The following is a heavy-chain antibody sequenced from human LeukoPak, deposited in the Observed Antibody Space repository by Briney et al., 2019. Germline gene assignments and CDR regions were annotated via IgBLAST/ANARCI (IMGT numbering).Heavy chain of an antibody. CDR1: GGSISSDY. Sequence: PSETLSLTCTVSGGSISSDYWSWIRQPPGKGLEWIGYIYYSGSTNYNPSLKSRVTISVDTSKNQFSLKLSSVTAADTAVYYCARGFLYCSSTSCYYYFDYWGQGTLVTVSS. V-gene: IGHV4-59*01. D-gene: IGHD2-2*01. CDR2: IYYSGST. J-gene: IGHJ4*02. CDR3: ARGFLYCSSTSCYYYFDY.